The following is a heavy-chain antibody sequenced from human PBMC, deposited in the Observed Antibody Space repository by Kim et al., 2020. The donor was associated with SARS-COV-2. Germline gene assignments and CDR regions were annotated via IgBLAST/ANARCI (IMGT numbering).Heavy chain of an antibody. CDR2: ISWDGGST. J-gene: IGHJ6*02. V-gene: IGHV3-43*01. CDR3: AKGYYDSSGYGIPYYYYGMDV. Sequence: GGSLRLSCAASGFTFDDYTMHWVRQAPGKGLEWVSLISWDGGSTYYADSVKGRFTISRDNSKNSLYLQMNSLRTEDTALYYCAKGYYDSSGYGIPYYYYGMDVWGQGTTVTVSS. D-gene: IGHD3-22*01. CDR1: GFTFDDYT.